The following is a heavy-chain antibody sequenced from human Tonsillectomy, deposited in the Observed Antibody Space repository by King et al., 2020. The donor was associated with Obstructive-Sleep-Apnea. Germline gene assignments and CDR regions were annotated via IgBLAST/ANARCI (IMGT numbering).Heavy chain of an antibody. CDR1: GFTFSSYA. CDR3: AKGERNVVVPAAMLGY. D-gene: IGHD2-2*01. J-gene: IGHJ4*02. V-gene: IGHV3-23*04. Sequence: VQLVESGGGLVQPGGSLRLSCAASGFTFSSYAMSWVRQAPGKGLEWVSAISGSGGSTYYADSVKGRFTISRDNSKNTLYLQMNSLRAEDTAVYYCAKGERNVVVPAAMLGYWGQGTLVTVSS. CDR2: ISGSGGST.